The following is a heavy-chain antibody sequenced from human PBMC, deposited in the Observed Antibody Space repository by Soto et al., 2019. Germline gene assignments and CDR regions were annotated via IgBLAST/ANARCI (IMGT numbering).Heavy chain of an antibody. D-gene: IGHD3-3*01. CDR1: GFTFSSYA. Sequence: PGGSLRLSCAASGFTFSSYAMSWVRQAPGKGLEWVSAISGSGGSTYYADSVKGRFTISRDNSKNTLYLQMNSLRAEDTAVYYCAQTYYDFWSGYFTGPWGQGTLVTVSS. V-gene: IGHV3-23*01. CDR3: AQTYYDFWSGYFTGP. CDR2: ISGSGGST. J-gene: IGHJ5*02.